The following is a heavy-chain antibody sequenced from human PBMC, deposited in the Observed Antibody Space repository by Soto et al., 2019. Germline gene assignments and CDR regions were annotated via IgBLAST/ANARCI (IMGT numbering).Heavy chain of an antibody. J-gene: IGHJ4*02. D-gene: IGHD6-19*01. CDR3: ARGVAGSGFDL. CDR1: GDSFSSNTAA. CDR2: TYYRSNWRH. Sequence: PXQTLSLTFAISGDSFSSNTAAWNWIRSSPSRGLEWLGRTYYRSNWRHDYSVSVKSRITVNPDTSKNHFSLQLNSVTPDDTAVYYCARGVAGSGFDLWGQGTLVTVS. V-gene: IGHV6-1*01.